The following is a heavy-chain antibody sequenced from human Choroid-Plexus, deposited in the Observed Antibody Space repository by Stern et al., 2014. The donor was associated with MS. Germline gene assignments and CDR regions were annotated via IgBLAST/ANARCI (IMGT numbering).Heavy chain of an antibody. D-gene: IGHD1-1*01. CDR2: RSYDGSK. CDR3: AKDRRYLTFFFDF. CDR1: GFSFSSFG. V-gene: IGHV3-30*18. Sequence: QVQLVESGGGVVQPGRPLRLSCAASGFSFSSFGMHWVRQAPGKGLEWVALRSYDGSKDYADSVKGRFAISRDNSKNTLYLQMNSLRAEDAAVYYCAKDRRYLTFFFDFWGQGSLVTVSS. J-gene: IGHJ4*02.